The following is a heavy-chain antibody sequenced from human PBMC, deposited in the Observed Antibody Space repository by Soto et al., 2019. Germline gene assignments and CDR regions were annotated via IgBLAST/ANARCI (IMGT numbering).Heavy chain of an antibody. D-gene: IGHD6-19*01. Sequence: QVQLVQSGAEVKKPGASVKVSCKASGYTFTSYGISWVRQAPGQGLEWMGWISAYNGNTNYAQKLQGRVTMTTDTSXTKANKERRSLRSDDTAVYYCARSAGSAVYSSGWAIWGQGTMVTVSS. CDR1: GYTFTSYG. CDR2: ISAYNGNT. J-gene: IGHJ3*02. V-gene: IGHV1-18*01. CDR3: ARSAGSAVYSSGWAI.